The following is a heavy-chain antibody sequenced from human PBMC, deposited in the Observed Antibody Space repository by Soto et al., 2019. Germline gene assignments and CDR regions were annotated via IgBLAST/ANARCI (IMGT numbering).Heavy chain of an antibody. Sequence: EVQLVESGGGLVQPGGSLRLSCAASGFTFSSHWMSWVRQAPGKGLEWVAHIRQDGGEEQYSDSVKGRFTLSRDNAKNSLYLQMNGLRVEDTAVYYCAKSEGWSFEIRGQGTMVTVSS. CDR2: IRQDGGEE. V-gene: IGHV3-7*01. CDR1: GFTFSSHW. CDR3: AKSEGWSFEI. D-gene: IGHD2-15*01. J-gene: IGHJ3*02.